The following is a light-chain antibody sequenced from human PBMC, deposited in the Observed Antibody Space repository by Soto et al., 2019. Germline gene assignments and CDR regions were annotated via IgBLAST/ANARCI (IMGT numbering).Light chain of an antibody. J-gene: IGKJ5*01. CDR2: AAS. CDR3: QQFKNYVT. CDR1: QCIGRF. Sequence: DIQMTQSPSSLSASVGDRVTITFRASQCIGRFLNWYQQKPGKAPRLLIYAASTLQSGVPSRFSGSGSGTDFTLTITSLEPEDFATYYCQQFKNYVTFGQGTRLEIK. V-gene: IGKV1-39*01.